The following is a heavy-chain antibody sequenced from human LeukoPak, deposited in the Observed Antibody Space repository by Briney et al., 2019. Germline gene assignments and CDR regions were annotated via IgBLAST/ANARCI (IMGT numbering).Heavy chain of an antibody. CDR1: GFTFSSNW. CDR2: INEDGSTT. D-gene: IGHD3-3*01. Sequence: PGGSLRLSCAASGFTFSSNWMHWVRQAPGKGLVWVSRINEDGSTTNYADSVKGRFTISRDNSKNTLYLQMNSLRAEDTAVYYCAKLTSPVLRFLEWSPYYFDYWGQGTLVTVSS. CDR3: AKLTSPVLRFLEWSPYYFDY. V-gene: IGHV3-74*01. J-gene: IGHJ4*02.